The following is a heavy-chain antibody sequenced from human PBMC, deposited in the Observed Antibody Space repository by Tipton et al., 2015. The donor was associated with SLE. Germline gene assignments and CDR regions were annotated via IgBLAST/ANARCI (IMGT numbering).Heavy chain of an antibody. D-gene: IGHD6-13*01. Sequence: SLRLSCTASGFTFGDYAMSWFRQAPGKGMEWVGFIRSKAYGGTTEYAASVKGRFTISRDDSKSIAYLQMNSLKTEGTAVYYCTRAAAGAGAAFDIWGQGTMVTVSS. CDR1: GFTFGDYA. CDR3: TRAAAGAGAAFDI. J-gene: IGHJ3*02. CDR2: IRSKAYGGTT. V-gene: IGHV3-49*03.